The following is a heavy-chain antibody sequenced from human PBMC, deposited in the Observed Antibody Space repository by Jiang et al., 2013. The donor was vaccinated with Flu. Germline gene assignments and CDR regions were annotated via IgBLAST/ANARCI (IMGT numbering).Heavy chain of an antibody. CDR3: ARDGDRISTSGLNYDYYYGMDV. CDR2: ISTYSIKT. J-gene: IGHJ6*02. V-gene: IGHV1-18*01. Sequence: GAEVKKPGASVKVSCKASGYTFTSYGISWVRQAPGQGLEWMGWISTYSIKTNYAQIFQGRVTLTTDTSTSTADMEMRSLRSDDTAVYYCARDGDRISTSGLNYDYYYGMDVWGQGTTVTVSS. CDR1: GYTFTSYG. D-gene: IGHD2-21*01.